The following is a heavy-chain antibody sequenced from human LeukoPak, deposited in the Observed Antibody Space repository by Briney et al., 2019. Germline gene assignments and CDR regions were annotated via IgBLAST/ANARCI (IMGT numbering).Heavy chain of an antibody. Sequence: QPGGSLRLSCAASAFTFNNYAMNWVRQAPGKGLEWVSGISGGGGTTYYADSVKGRYTISRDNSNNTLYLQMHSLRPDDTAVYYCARDPTGTRYYFHYWGQGTLVTVSS. V-gene: IGHV3-23*01. CDR3: ARDPTGTRYYFHY. D-gene: IGHD1-1*01. CDR2: ISGGGGTT. CDR1: AFTFNNYA. J-gene: IGHJ4*02.